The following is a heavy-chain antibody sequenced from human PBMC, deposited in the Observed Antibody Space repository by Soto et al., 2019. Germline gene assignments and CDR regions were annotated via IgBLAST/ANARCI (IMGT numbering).Heavy chain of an antibody. D-gene: IGHD2-15*01. Sequence: QVQLVESGGGVVQPGTSLRLSCAASGFTFRSYGMHWVRQAPGKGLEWLAVISNDGSNKYLADSVKGRLALSRDNSRNTLYLQINSLRVEDTAVYYCGKDTLDCSGGDCPLYYYYGMDVWGQGTTVTASS. CDR1: GFTFRSYG. CDR2: ISNDGSNK. J-gene: IGHJ6*02. CDR3: GKDTLDCSGGDCPLYYYYGMDV. V-gene: IGHV3-30*18.